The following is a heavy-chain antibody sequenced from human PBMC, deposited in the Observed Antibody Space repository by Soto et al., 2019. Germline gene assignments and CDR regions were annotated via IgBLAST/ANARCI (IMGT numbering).Heavy chain of an antibody. CDR2: FSDSGST. Sequence: QVQLQQWGAGLLKPSETLSLICAVYGESFSGNYWSWIRQPPGKGLEWIGEFSDSGSTNSNPSLKSRVTISEDMSKSQFSLKLSSVTAADTSVYYCARGNFYYGMDVWGQGTPVTVSS. J-gene: IGHJ6*02. CDR1: GESFSGNY. CDR3: ARGNFYYGMDV. V-gene: IGHV4-34*01.